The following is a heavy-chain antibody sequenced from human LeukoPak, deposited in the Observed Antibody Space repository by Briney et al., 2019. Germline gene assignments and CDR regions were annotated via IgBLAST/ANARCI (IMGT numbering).Heavy chain of an antibody. Sequence: GGSLRLSRAASGFTFSSYDMHWVSQAIGKGLEWVSAIGTAGDPYYPGSVKGRFTISRENAKNSLYLQMNSLRAGDTAVYYCARGCQVWTQLKERCAFDIWGQGTMVTVSS. CDR1: GFTFSSYD. CDR3: ARGCQVWTQLKERCAFDI. J-gene: IGHJ3*02. V-gene: IGHV3-13*05. D-gene: IGHD5-18*01. CDR2: IGTAGDP.